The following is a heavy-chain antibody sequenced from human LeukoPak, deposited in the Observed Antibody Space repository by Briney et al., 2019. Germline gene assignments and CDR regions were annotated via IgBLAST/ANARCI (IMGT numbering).Heavy chain of an antibody. CDR3: ARGEGGLGDLNWFDP. J-gene: IGHJ5*02. Sequence: PGGSLRLSCAASGFTFSSYGMHWVRQAPGKGLEWVAVIWYDGSNKYYADSVKGRFTISRDNSKNTLYLQMNSLRAEDTAVYYCARGEGGLGDLNWFDPWGQGTLVTVSS. CDR2: IWYDGSNK. CDR1: GFTFSSYG. V-gene: IGHV3-33*01. D-gene: IGHD1-26*01.